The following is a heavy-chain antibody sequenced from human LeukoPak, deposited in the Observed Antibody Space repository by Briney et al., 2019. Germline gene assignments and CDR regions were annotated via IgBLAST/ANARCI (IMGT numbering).Heavy chain of an antibody. Sequence: SETLSLTCAVSGGSISSSNWWSWVRQPPGKGLEWIGEIYHSGSTNYNPSLKSRVTISVDKSKNQFSLKLSSVTAAGTAVYYCAIEGYDSSAIYPRWAFDIWGQGTMVTVSS. CDR1: GGSISSSNW. CDR2: IYHSGST. J-gene: IGHJ3*02. V-gene: IGHV4-4*02. CDR3: AIEGYDSSAIYPRWAFDI. D-gene: IGHD3-22*01.